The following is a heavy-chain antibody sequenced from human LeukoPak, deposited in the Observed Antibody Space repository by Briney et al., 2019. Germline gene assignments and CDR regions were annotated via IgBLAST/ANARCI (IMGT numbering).Heavy chain of an antibody. D-gene: IGHD4-17*01. J-gene: IGHJ5*01. Sequence: GSLRLSCAASGFSFNIYAMSWVRQAPGKGLEWVAAIDRSGGSTFYADSVKGWFTISKDNSKNTLYLQINSLRVDDTAIYYCARGSHGEHDSWGQGTLVTVSS. CDR1: GFSFNIYA. V-gene: IGHV3-23*01. CDR2: IDRSGGST. CDR3: ARGSHGEHDS.